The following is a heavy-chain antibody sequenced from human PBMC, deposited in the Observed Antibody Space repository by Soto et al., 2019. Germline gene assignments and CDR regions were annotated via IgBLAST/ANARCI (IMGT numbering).Heavy chain of an antibody. CDR2: VYYTGST. Sequence: PSQTLSLTCTVAGGPIIDHYWSWIRQPPGKGLEWIGYVYYTGSTTYNPSLKSRVTMTVDSSKNQFSLRLTSVTAADTAIYYCARSVPPRWLQFGYWGQGSLVTVPS. D-gene: IGHD5-12*01. CDR1: GGPIIDHY. CDR3: ARSVPPRWLQFGY. J-gene: IGHJ4*02. V-gene: IGHV4-59*11.